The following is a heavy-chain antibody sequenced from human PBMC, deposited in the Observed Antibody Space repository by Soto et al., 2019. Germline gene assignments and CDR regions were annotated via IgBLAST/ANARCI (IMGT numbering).Heavy chain of an antibody. V-gene: IGHV1-46*01. Sequence: QVQLSQFGAEVKKPGASVKVSCTASGYSFTNFHIHWVRQAPAQGLEWMGMIDPSGGMTRDAQRLEGRMTMTRGASTRNVYMELRSLTSVDTAVYYCAREVIGHDNYEPIGYYFDHWGQGTLGTASS. CDR1: GYSFTNFH. CDR2: IDPSGGMT. CDR3: AREVIGHDNYEPIGYYFDH. J-gene: IGHJ4*02. D-gene: IGHD3-22*01.